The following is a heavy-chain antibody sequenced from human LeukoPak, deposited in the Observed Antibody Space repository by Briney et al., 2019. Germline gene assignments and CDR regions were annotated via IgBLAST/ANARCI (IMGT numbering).Heavy chain of an antibody. CDR2: IYPGDSDT. D-gene: IGHD3-16*01. J-gene: IGHJ5*02. V-gene: IGHV5-51*01. CDR1: GSIFTSYW. CDR3: ARRSVGGTNWFDP. Sequence: GASLQISWKGSGSIFTSYWIGWVRQLPGKVLEWMVIIYPGDSDTRYSPSFQGQVTISADKSISTAYLQWSSLKASDTAMYYCARRSVGGTNWFDPWGQGTLVTVSS.